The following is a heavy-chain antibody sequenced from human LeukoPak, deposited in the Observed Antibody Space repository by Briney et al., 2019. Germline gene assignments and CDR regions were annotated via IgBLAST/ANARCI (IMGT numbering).Heavy chain of an antibody. CDR2: IYYTGST. CDR1: GGSISSYY. CDR3: ARQDSGTYLNPLDI. V-gene: IGHV4-59*08. D-gene: IGHD1-26*01. Sequence: PSETLSLTCIVSGGSISSYYWSWIRQPPGKGLEWIGYIYYTGSTNYNPSLKSRVTISVDTSKNQLSLKLRSVTVADTAVYYCARQDSGTYLNPLDIWGQGTVVTVSS. J-gene: IGHJ3*02.